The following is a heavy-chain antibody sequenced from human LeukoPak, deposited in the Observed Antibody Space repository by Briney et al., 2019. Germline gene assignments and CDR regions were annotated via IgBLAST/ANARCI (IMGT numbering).Heavy chain of an antibody. CDR2: ISSSGSTI. CDR3: ARRQREFYMDV. D-gene: IGHD3-10*01. V-gene: IGHV3-48*04. J-gene: IGHJ6*03. Sequence: GGSLRLSCAASGFTFSSYSMHWVRQAPGKGLEWVSYISSSGSTIYYADSVKGRFTISRDNAKNSLYLQMNSLRAEDTAVYYCARRQREFYMDVWGKGTTVTISS. CDR1: GFTFSSYS.